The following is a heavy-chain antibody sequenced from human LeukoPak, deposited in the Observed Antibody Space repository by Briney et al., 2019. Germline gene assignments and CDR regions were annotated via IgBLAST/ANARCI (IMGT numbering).Heavy chain of an antibody. CDR1: GGSISSYY. J-gene: IGHJ5*02. CDR3: ARHGDWFDP. D-gene: IGHD4-17*01. Sequence: SATLSLTCTVSGGSISSYYWSWIRQPPGKGLEWIGYIYYSGSTNYNPSLKSRVTISVDTSKNQFSLKLSSVTAADTAVYYCARHGDWFDPWGQGTLVTVSS. CDR2: IYYSGST. V-gene: IGHV4-59*08.